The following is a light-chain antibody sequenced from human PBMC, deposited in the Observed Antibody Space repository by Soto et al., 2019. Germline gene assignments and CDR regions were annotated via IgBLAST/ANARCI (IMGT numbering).Light chain of an antibody. CDR3: SSYTSSSPYV. J-gene: IGLJ1*01. V-gene: IGLV2-14*01. CDR1: SSDVGGYNY. CDR2: EVS. Sequence: QSALTQPASVSGSPGQSITISCTGTSSDVGGYNYGSWYQQHPGKAPKLMIYEVSNRPSGVSNRSSGSKSGNTASLTISGLQAEDEADYYCSSYTSSSPYVFGTGTKLTVL.